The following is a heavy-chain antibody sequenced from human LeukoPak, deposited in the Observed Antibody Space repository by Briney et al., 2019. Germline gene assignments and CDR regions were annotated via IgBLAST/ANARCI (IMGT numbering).Heavy chain of an antibody. CDR1: GFTFSSYW. CDR2: INSDGSIT. V-gene: IGHV3-74*01. J-gene: IGHJ5*02. D-gene: IGHD1-26*01. Sequence: PGGSLRLSCEASGFTFSSYWMHWVRQAPGEGLVLVSRINSDGSITSYADSVKGRFTISRDNAKNTLYLQMNSLRAEDTAVYYCARVVGATNWFDPWGQGTLVTVSS. CDR3: ARVVGATNWFDP.